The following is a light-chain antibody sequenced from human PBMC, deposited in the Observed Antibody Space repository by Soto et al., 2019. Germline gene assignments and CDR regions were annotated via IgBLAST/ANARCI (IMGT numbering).Light chain of an antibody. CDR2: KAS. V-gene: IGKV2-30*01. CDR3: MQSTRWPWA. J-gene: IGKJ1*01. Sequence: DVVIQSPLSLPVTLGQPASISCRSSQCLVFSDGNSYLSWFHQRPGQPPRRLIYKASNRESGVPDRFSGSGSGTDFTLKISRVEAEDVGVYYCMQSTRWPWAFGQGTKVEIK. CDR1: QCLVFSDGNSY.